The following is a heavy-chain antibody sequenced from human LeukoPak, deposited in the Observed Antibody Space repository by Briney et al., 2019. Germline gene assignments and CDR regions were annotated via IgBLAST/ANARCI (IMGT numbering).Heavy chain of an antibody. Sequence: GGSLRLSCAASGFTFSNYSMNWVRQAPGKGLEWVSSISYSSSYIYYSHSVKGRFTVSRDNAKNSLHLQMNSLRPEDTAVYYCAKGDSGTYSYSFDWGQGALVTVSS. J-gene: IGHJ4*02. CDR1: GFTFSNYS. CDR2: ISYSSSYI. CDR3: AKGDSGTYSYSFD. V-gene: IGHV3-21*01. D-gene: IGHD3-10*01.